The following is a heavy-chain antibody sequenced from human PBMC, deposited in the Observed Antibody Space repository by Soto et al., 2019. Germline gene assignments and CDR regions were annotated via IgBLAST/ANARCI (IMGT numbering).Heavy chain of an antibody. J-gene: IGHJ6*02. CDR3: ASNYAYAEGYYYYGIDV. D-gene: IGHD3-16*01. Sequence: EVQLVESGGGLVQPGGSLRLSCAGSVFTFSNYWMHWVRQAPGKGLVWVSRVNSDGSTTNYADSVKGRFTISRDNAKNTLHLQMNSLAAEDTAVYYCASNYAYAEGYYYYGIDVWGQGTTVTVSS. CDR2: VNSDGSTT. V-gene: IGHV3-74*01. CDR1: VFTFSNYW.